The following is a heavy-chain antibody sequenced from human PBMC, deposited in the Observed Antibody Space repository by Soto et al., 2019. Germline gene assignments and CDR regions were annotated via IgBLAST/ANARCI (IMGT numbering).Heavy chain of an antibody. CDR3: TRVYSSLNSENWFDP. J-gene: IGHJ5*02. CDR2: TYNSGST. Sequence: AETLSLICAFPAGSISSRNWLSWFRQPPAPGLQWLVETYNSGSTNYNPSLKTPVPISVDKSKNQFSLKLSSVPAADTAVYSCTRVYSSLNSENWFDPWGQGTLVTASS. D-gene: IGHD6-13*01. CDR1: AGSISSRNW. V-gene: IGHV4-4*01.